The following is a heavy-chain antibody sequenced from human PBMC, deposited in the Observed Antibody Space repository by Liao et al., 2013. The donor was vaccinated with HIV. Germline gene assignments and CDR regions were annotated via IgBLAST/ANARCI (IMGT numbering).Heavy chain of an antibody. Sequence: QVQLQESGPRLVKPSETLSLTCTVSGGSMRTNYWSWIRQSPGKGLEWIGYFYHSGSTNYNPSLKSRVTISIETSKNQFSLRLSSVTAADTAVYYCATAGDTSGYYWAALDSWAEGTLVTVSS. V-gene: IGHV4-59*01. CDR2: FYHSGST. J-gene: IGHJ4*02. D-gene: IGHD3-22*01. CDR3: ATAGDTSGYYWAALDS. CDR1: GGSMRTNY.